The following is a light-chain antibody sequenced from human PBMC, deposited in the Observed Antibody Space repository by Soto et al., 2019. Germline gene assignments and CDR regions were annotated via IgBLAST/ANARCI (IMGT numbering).Light chain of an antibody. V-gene: IGKV3-11*01. J-gene: IGKJ5*01. Sequence: EIVLTQSPATLSLSPGERATLSCRASQSVSSYLAWYKQKPGQAPRLLIYDASNRATGIQARFSGSGSGTDFTLTISSLEPEDFAVYYCQQRSNWPPITFGQGTRLEIK. CDR3: QQRSNWPPIT. CDR1: QSVSSY. CDR2: DAS.